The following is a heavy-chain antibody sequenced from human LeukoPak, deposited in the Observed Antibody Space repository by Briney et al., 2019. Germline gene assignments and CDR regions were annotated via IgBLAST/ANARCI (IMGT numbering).Heavy chain of an antibody. D-gene: IGHD4-23*01. CDR2: IYYSGST. Sequence: KPSETLSLTCTVSGGSISSHYWNWIRQPPGKELEWLGYIYYSGSTNYNPSLKSRVTISVDTSKNHISLKLSSVTAADTAVYYCARGLSIYGGNIDYWGQGTLVTVSS. CDR3: ARGLSIYGGNIDY. CDR1: GGSISSHY. V-gene: IGHV4-59*08. J-gene: IGHJ4*02.